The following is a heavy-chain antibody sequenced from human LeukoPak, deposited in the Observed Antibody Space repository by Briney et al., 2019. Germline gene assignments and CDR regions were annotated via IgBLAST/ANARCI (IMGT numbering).Heavy chain of an antibody. J-gene: IGHJ4*02. Sequence: SETLSLTCTVSGGSVSSGSYYWSWIRQPPGKGLEWIGYIYYSGSTNYNPSLKSRVTISVDTSKNQFSLKLSSVTAADTAVYYCARQGYCSGGSCLAYWGQGTPVTVSS. CDR2: IYYSGST. CDR1: GGSVSSGSYY. CDR3: ARQGYCSGGSCLAY. V-gene: IGHV4-61*01. D-gene: IGHD2-15*01.